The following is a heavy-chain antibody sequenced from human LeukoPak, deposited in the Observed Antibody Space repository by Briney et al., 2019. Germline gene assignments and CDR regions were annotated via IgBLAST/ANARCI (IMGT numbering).Heavy chain of an antibody. CDR3: TRGLASGVDP. CDR1: VSSISSGNY. V-gene: IGHV4-38-2*02. Sequence: SETLSLTCSVSVSSISSGNYWGWIRQSPGKGLEWIGSLHHVGSSHYNPSLESRVTISLDTSKNQFSLKMTSMTAADTGIYYCTRGLASGVDPWGQGILVTVSS. J-gene: IGHJ5*02. CDR2: LHHVGSS.